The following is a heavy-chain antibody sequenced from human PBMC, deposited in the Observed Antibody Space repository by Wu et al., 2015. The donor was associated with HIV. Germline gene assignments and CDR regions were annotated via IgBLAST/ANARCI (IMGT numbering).Heavy chain of an antibody. Sequence: QVQLLQSGAEVRKPGASVRVSCKTSGYIFTDYHMHWVRQAPGQGLQWMGWIIPHSGDTNSAQKFQGRVTLTRDTSISTAYMELSSLRYDDTAVYYCARIRDWALHDAFDIWGQGTMVTVSS. V-gene: IGHV1-2*02. D-gene: IGHD3/OR15-3a*01. CDR1: GYIFTDYH. CDR2: IIPHSGDT. CDR3: ARIRDWALHDAFDI. J-gene: IGHJ3*02.